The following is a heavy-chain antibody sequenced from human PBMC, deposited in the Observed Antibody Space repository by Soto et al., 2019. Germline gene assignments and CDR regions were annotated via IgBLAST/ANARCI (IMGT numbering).Heavy chain of an antibody. Sequence: SETLSLTCTVSCGSISSGDYYWSWIRQPPGKGLEWIGYIYYSGSTYYNPSLKSRVTISVDTSKNQFSLKLSSVTAADTAVYYCARGVTMVRGVIHTPYFDYWGQGTLVTVSS. CDR2: IYYSGST. CDR3: ARGVTMVRGVIHTPYFDY. CDR1: CGSISSGDYY. J-gene: IGHJ4*02. D-gene: IGHD3-10*01. V-gene: IGHV4-30-4*01.